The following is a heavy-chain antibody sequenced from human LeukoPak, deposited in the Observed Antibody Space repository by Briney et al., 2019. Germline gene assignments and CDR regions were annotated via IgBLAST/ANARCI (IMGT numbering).Heavy chain of an antibody. D-gene: IGHD6-19*01. CDR1: IGTFSSYA. CDR2: IVPIYGRT. V-gene: IGHV1-69*04. Sequence: SVKVSCKPSIGTFSSYAISWVRQAPGQGLEWMGRIVPIYGRTDYAQKFEGRVTITADKSTNTAYMELRSLRSDDTAVYYCARDHEEWLVLAFDVWGHGTMVTFSS. J-gene: IGHJ3*01. CDR3: ARDHEEWLVLAFDV.